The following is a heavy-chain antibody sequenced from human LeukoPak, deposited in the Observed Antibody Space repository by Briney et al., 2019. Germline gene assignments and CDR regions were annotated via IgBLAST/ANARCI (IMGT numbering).Heavy chain of an antibody. V-gene: IGHV4-59*01. J-gene: IGHJ4*02. CDR3: ARVRGYCSGGSCYPYYFDY. CDR1: GDSISNYY. Sequence: SETLSLTCTVSGDSISNYYWTWIRQPPGKGLEWIGYIYYSGSTNYNPSLKSRVTISVDTPKNQFSLKLSSVTAADTAVYYCARVRGYCSGGSCYPYYFDYWGQGALVTVSS. CDR2: IYYSGST. D-gene: IGHD2-15*01.